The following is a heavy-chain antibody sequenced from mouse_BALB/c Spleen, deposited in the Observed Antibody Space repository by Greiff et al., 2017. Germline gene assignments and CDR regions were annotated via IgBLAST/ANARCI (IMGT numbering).Heavy chain of an antibody. V-gene: IGHV1S29*02. Sequence: VQLQQSGPELVKPGASVKISCKASGYTFTDYNMHWVKQSHGKSLEWIGYIYPYNGGTGYNQKFKGKATLTVDKSSSTAYMQLKSLTSEDSAVYYSARRDSSSAYYAMGYWGQETSVTVSS. D-gene: IGHD1-1*01. CDR1: GYTFTDYN. CDR3: ARRDSSSAYYAMGY. CDR2: IYPYNGGT. J-gene: IGHJ4*01.